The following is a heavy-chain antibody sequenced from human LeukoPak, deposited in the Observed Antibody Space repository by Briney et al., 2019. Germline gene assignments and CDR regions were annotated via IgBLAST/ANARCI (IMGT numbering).Heavy chain of an antibody. CDR2: IYYSGST. V-gene: IGHV4-59*01. CDR3: ARADLSNYYYYGMDV. CDR1: GGSISSYY. D-gene: IGHD2-8*01. J-gene: IGHJ6*02. Sequence: SETLSLTCTVSGGSISSYYWSWIRQPPGKGLEWIGYIYYSGSTNYNPSLKSRVTISVDTSKNQFSLKLSSVTAADTAVYYCARADLSNYYYYGMDVWGQGTTVTVSS.